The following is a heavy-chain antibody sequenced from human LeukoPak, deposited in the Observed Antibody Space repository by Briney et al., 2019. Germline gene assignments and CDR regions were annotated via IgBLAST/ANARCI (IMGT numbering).Heavy chain of an antibody. CDR1: GYTFTGYY. D-gene: IGHD3-22*01. CDR3: AREDYYDSSGRTQNWFDP. Sequence: GSVKVSCKASGYTFTGYYMHWVRQAPGQGLEWMGWINPNSGGTNYAQKFQGRVTMTRDTSISTAYMELSRLRSDDTAVYYCAREDYYDSSGRTQNWFDPWGQGTLVTVSS. J-gene: IGHJ5*02. V-gene: IGHV1-2*02. CDR2: INPNSGGT.